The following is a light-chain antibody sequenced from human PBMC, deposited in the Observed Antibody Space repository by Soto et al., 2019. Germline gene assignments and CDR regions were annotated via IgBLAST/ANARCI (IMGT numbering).Light chain of an antibody. CDR1: QSVSSSY. CDR2: GAS. Sequence: EIVLTQSPGTLSLSPGARATLSCRASQSVSSSYLAWYQQKPGQAPRLLIYGASSRATGIPDRFSGSGSGTDFTLTISRLEPEDFGVYYCQQYGSSPPITFGPGTKVDIK. J-gene: IGKJ3*01. CDR3: QQYGSSPPIT. V-gene: IGKV3-20*01.